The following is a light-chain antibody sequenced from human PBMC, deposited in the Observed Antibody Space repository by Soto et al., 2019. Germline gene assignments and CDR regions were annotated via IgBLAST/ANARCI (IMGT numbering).Light chain of an antibody. V-gene: IGKV3-15*01. CDR1: KLVGTS. Sequence: PCERASLSCGASKLVGTSMAWYHQQPGQPNRILIYGASTRAAGVPARFSGSGSGTEFTLTISSLQPEDSAVYYCQQYNNWPLTCGGGHTGDIK. CDR2: GAS. CDR3: QQYNNWPLT. J-gene: IGKJ4*01.